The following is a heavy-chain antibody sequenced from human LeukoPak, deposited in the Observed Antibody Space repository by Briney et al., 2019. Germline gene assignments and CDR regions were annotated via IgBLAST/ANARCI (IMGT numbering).Heavy chain of an antibody. CDR2: IYYSEST. Sequence: SQTLSLTCTVSGGSISSGGYYWSWIRQHPGKGLEWIGYIYYSESTYYNPSLKSRVTISVDTSKNQFSLKLSSVTAADTAVYYCASSVRGYYDPGSLDYWGQGTLVTVSS. CDR3: ASSVRGYYDPGSLDY. V-gene: IGHV4-31*03. CDR1: GGSISSGGYY. J-gene: IGHJ4*02. D-gene: IGHD3-3*01.